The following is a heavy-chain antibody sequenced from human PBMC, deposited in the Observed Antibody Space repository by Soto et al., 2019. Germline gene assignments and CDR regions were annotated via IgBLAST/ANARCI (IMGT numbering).Heavy chain of an antibody. V-gene: IGHV4-34*01. CDR3: ARAKFDSWSHIYYGLDV. Sequence: SETLSLTCAVYGGSFSGYSWAWLRQPPGKGLEWIGEINHSGTTDYNPALKSRVTMSADTSKNQFSLRMTSVTAADTAVYYCARAKFDSWSHIYYGLDVWGQGTTVTVSS. J-gene: IGHJ6*02. CDR2: INHSGTT. D-gene: IGHD3-3*01. CDR1: GGSFSGYS.